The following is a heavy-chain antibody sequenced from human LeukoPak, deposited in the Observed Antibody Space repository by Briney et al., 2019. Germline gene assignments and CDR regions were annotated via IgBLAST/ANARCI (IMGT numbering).Heavy chain of an antibody. J-gene: IGHJ3*02. D-gene: IGHD7-27*01. CDR2: IYYSGNT. CDR1: GGSITSNKYY. CDR3: ARRKLTEDYAFDI. V-gene: IGHV4-39*01. Sequence: SETLSLTCTVSGGSITSNKYYWGWIRQAPGKGLEWLGSIYYSGNTYYNPSLKSRVTISVETSKNQFSLKVTSVTAADTAVYYCARRKLTEDYAFDIWGQGTMVTVSS.